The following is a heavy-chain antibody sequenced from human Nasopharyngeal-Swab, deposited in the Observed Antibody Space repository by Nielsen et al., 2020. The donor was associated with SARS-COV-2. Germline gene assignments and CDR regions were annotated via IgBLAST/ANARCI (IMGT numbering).Heavy chain of an antibody. CDR3: AIGGGGSYYYGMDV. V-gene: IGHV4-59*01. CDR2: IYYSGST. Sequence: AKGLEWIGYIYYSGSTNYNPSLKSRVTISVDTSKNQFSLKLSSVTAADTAVYYCAIGGGGSYYYGMDVWGQGTTVTVSS. J-gene: IGHJ6*02. D-gene: IGHD3-16*01.